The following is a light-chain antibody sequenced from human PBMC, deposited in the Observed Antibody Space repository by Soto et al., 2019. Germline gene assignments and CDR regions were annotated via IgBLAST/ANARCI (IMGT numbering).Light chain of an antibody. V-gene: IGLV2-8*01. CDR1: SSDVGGYNY. CDR3: SSYAGSNDLV. CDR2: EVS. J-gene: IGLJ3*02. Sequence: QSALTQPPSASGSPGQSVTISCIGTSSDVGGYNYVSWYQQHPGKAPKLIISEVSNRPSGVPDRFSGSKSGNTASLTVSGLQAEDEADYFCSSYAGSNDLVFGGGTKVTVL.